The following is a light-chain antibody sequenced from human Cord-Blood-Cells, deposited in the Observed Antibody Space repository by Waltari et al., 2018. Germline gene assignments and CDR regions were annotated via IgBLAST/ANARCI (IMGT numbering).Light chain of an antibody. CDR2: EVS. CDR3: SSYTSSSTCV. V-gene: IGLV2-18*02. Sequence: QSALTQPPSVSGSPGQSVTISCTGTRSDVGSYNRVSWYQQPPGTAPKLMIYEVSNPPSGVPGSFSGSKSGTTASLTISGLQAEDEADYSCSSYTSSSTCVFCGGTKLTVL. CDR1: RSDVGSYNR. J-gene: IGLJ3*02.